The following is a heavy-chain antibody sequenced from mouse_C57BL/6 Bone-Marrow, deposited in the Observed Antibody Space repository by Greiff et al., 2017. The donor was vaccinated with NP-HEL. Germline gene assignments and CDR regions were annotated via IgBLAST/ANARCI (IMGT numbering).Heavy chain of an antibody. D-gene: IGHD2-4*01. CDR2: ISDGGSYT. Sequence: EVKLVESGGGLVKPGGSLKLSCAASGFTFSSYAMSWVRQTPEKRLEWVATISDGGSYTYYPDNVKGRFTISRDNAKNNLYLQMSHLKSEDTAMYYCARGGLYDYAFAYWGQGTLVTVSA. CDR3: ARGGLYDYAFAY. CDR1: GFTFSSYA. J-gene: IGHJ3*01. V-gene: IGHV5-4*03.